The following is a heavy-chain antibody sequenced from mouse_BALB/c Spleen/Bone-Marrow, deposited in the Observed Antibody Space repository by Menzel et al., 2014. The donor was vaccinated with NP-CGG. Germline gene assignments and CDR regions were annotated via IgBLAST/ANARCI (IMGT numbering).Heavy chain of an antibody. J-gene: IGHJ4*01. V-gene: IGHV2-9*02. CDR1: GFSLTSYG. Sequence: VMLVESGPGLVAPSQSLSITCTVSGFSLTSYGVHWVRQPPGKGLEWLGVIWDGGSTSYNSALMSRLSLNHDNSKSQVFLKLNSLQTDDPPTCYCAREGRGYYGSSGAAMDYWGQGTSVTVSS. CDR3: AREGRGYYGSSGAAMDY. D-gene: IGHD1-1*01. CDR2: IWDGGST.